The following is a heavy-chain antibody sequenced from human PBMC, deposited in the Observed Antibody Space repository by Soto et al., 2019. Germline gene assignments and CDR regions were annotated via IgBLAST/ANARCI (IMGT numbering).Heavy chain of an antibody. V-gene: IGHV4-4*07. CDR2: IYTSGST. CDR3: ARESLGLCYYYSSFYYFYYYYGMAV. Sequence: VQLQESGPGLVKPSETLSRTCTVSGCSISSYYWSWIRQPAGKGLEWMGRIYTSGSTNYNPSLNGLVTKSVVKSKNQFALKLCSVTAADMAVYYCARESLGLCYYYSSFYYFYYYYGMAVWGQGTTVTVSS. J-gene: IGHJ6*02. CDR1: GCSISSYY. D-gene: IGHD3-22*01.